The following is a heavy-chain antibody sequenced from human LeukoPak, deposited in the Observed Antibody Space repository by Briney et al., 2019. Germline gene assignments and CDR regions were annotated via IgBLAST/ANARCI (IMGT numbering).Heavy chain of an antibody. CDR2: IRYDGSNK. V-gene: IGHV3-30*02. CDR1: GFTFSSYG. D-gene: IGHD3-22*01. J-gene: IGHJ4*02. CDR3: AKPTYPITTIVVVIQQTPDY. Sequence: GGSLRLSCAASGFTFSSYGMHWVRQAPGKGLEWVAFIRYDGSNKYYADSVKGRFTISRDNSKNTLYLQTNSLRAEDTAVYYCAKPTYPITTIVVVIQQTPDYWGQGTLVTVSS.